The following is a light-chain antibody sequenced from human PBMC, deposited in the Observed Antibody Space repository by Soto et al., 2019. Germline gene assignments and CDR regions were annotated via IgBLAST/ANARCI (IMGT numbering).Light chain of an antibody. CDR1: QSIATY. V-gene: IGKV1-39*01. Sequence: EITQPTSSLSVSVVDSVTISCLTSQSIATYLNWYQQKPGKAPKLLIYAASSLQSGVPSRFSGSGSGTEFTLTITCLRPDDFATYYCQQSYSSLWTSGQGAKA. CDR3: QQSYSSLWT. J-gene: IGKJ1*01. CDR2: AAS.